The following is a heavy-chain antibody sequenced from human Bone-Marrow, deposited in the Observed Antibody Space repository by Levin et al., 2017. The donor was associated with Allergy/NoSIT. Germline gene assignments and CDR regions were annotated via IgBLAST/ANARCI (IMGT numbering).Heavy chain of an antibody. V-gene: IGHV3-66*01. CDR1: GFSVSSNY. Sequence: GESLKISCAASGFSVSSNYMSWVRQAPGKGLEWISVIQSAGTTYYVDSVKGRFIISRDNSKNTLYLQMNSLRAEDTAIYYCARSDSRGRLTFDMWGLGTMVTVSP. J-gene: IGHJ3*02. CDR3: ARSDSRGRLTFDM. CDR2: IQSAGTT. D-gene: IGHD6-19*01.